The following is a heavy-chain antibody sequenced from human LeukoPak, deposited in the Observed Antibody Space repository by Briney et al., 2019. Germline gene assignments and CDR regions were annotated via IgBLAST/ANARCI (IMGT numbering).Heavy chain of an antibody. J-gene: IGHJ4*02. CDR1: GFTFSSYS. Sequence: GGSLRLSCAASGFTFSSYSMNWVRQAPGKGLEYVSAISTNGDSTYYADSVKGRFTISRDNSKNTLFLQMGSLRADDMAVYYCARWGSTSCYDYWGQGTLVTVSS. CDR2: ISTNGDST. V-gene: IGHV3-64*02. CDR3: ARWGSTSCYDY. D-gene: IGHD2-2*01.